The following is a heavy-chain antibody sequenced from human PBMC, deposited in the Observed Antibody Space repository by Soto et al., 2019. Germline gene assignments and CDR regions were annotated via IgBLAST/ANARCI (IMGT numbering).Heavy chain of an antibody. CDR1: GYTFTSYY. J-gene: IGHJ3*02. V-gene: IGHV1-46*01. Sequence: ASVNVSCKASGYTFTSYYMHWVRQAPGQGLEWMGIINPSGGSTSYAQKFQGRVTMTRDTSTGTVYMELSSLRSEDTAVYYCARAHLYYDILTGPQRPLEAIHIWGQAIMVT. CDR3: ARAHLYYDILTGPQRPLEAIHI. D-gene: IGHD3-9*01. CDR2: INPSGGST.